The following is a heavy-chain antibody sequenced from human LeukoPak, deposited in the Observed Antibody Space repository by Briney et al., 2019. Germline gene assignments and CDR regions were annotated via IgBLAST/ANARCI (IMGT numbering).Heavy chain of an antibody. CDR3: AKSITTRGY. V-gene: IGHV5-10-1*01. CDR2: IDPSDSYT. J-gene: IGHJ4*02. Sequence: GESLKISFKGSGYRFTNYWISWVRPMPGKGLEWMGRIDPSDSYTKYSPSFQGHVTISADKSISTAYLQWSSLKASDTAMYYCAKSITTRGYWGQGTLVTVSS. D-gene: IGHD3-22*01. CDR1: GYRFTNYW.